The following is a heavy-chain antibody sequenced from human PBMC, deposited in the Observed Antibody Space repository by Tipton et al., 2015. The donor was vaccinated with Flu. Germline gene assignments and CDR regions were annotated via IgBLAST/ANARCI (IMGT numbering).Heavy chain of an antibody. D-gene: IGHD2-2*01. CDR1: GDSLSSYF. Sequence: TLSLTCTVSGDSLSSYFWSWIRQSPGKGLEWIGQVYSNGTTNYNPSLKSRVSISLDKSKNQFSLNLNSVTAADTAMYFCARDPSLGMPEYLDSWGQGTLVTVSS. CDR2: VYSNGTT. CDR3: ARDPSLGMPEYLDS. J-gene: IGHJ4*02. V-gene: IGHV4-59*01.